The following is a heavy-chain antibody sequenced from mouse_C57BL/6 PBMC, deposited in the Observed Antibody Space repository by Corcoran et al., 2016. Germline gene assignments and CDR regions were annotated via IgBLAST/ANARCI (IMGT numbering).Heavy chain of an antibody. CDR2: IYWDDDK. D-gene: IGHD1-1*01. CDR3: ARRRDYYGSSWYFDV. J-gene: IGHJ1*03. CDR1: GFSLSTSGMG. V-gene: IGHV8-12*01. Sequence: QVTLKESGPGILQSSQTLSLTCSFSGFSLSTSGMGVSWIRQPSGKGLEWLAHIYWDDDKRYNPSLKSRLTISKDTSRNQVFLKITSVDTADTATYYCARRRDYYGSSWYFDVWGTGTTVTVSS.